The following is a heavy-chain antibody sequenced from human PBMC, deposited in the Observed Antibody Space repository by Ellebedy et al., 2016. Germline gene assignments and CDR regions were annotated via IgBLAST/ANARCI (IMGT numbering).Heavy chain of an antibody. J-gene: IGHJ6*02. V-gene: IGHV3-23*01. CDR1: GFTFSSYA. CDR2: ISGSGGST. Sequence: GGSLRLSCAASGFTFSSYAMSWVRQAPGKGLEWVSTISGSGGSTYYADSVKGRFTISRDNSKNTLYLQMNSLRAEATAVYYCARDIIMITFSVTLDVWGQGTTVTVSS. D-gene: IGHD3-16*01. CDR3: ARDIIMITFSVTLDV.